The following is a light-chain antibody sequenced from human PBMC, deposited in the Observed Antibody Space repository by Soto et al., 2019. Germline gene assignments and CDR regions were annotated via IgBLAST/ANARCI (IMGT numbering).Light chain of an antibody. V-gene: IGLV2-23*02. CDR2: EVS. Sequence: SVLTQPASVSGSPGQSITISCTGTSSDVGSYNLVSWYQQHPGKAPKLMIYEVSKRPSGVSNRFSGSKSGNTASLTISGLQAEDEADYYCCSYAGSPHVVFGGGTKVTVL. CDR3: CSYAGSPHVV. CDR1: SSDVGSYNL. J-gene: IGLJ2*01.